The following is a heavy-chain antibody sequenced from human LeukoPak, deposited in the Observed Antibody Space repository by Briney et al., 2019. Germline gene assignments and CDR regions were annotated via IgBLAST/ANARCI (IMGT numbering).Heavy chain of an antibody. D-gene: IGHD5-18*01. CDR2: INPNSGGT. CDR1: GYTFTGYY. Sequence: ASVKVSCKASGYTFTGYYMHWVRQAPGQGLEWMGWINPNSGGTSYAQKFQGRVTMTRDTSISTAYMELSRLRSDDTAVSYCARGYSYGYKPFDYWGQGTLVTVSS. CDR3: ARGYSYGYKPFDY. V-gene: IGHV1-2*02. J-gene: IGHJ4*02.